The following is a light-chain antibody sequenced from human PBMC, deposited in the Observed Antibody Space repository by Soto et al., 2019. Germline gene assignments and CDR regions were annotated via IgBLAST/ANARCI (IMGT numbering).Light chain of an antibody. J-gene: IGKJ1*01. CDR3: QQNNNWPPWT. CDR2: GAS. Sequence: EIVMTQSPATLSVSPGERATLSCRASQSVSSNLAWYQQKPGQAPRLLMYGASTRATGIPDRFSGSGSGTEFTLTISSLQSEYVAVYYCQQNNNWPPWTFGQGTKVEIK. V-gene: IGKV3-15*01. CDR1: QSVSSN.